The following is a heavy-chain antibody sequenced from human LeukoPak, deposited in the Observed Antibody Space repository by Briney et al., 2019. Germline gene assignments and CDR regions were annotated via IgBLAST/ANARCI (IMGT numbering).Heavy chain of an antibody. V-gene: IGHV5-51*01. CDR3: ARLAERPPHAFDI. Sequence: GGSLKISCKGSGYSFTSYWIGWVRQMPGKGLEWMGIIYPGDSDTRYSPSFQGQVTISADKSISTAYLQWSSLKASDTAMYYCARLAERPPHAFDIWGQGTMVTVSS. CDR2: IYPGDSDT. D-gene: IGHD1-1*01. J-gene: IGHJ3*02. CDR1: GYSFTSYW.